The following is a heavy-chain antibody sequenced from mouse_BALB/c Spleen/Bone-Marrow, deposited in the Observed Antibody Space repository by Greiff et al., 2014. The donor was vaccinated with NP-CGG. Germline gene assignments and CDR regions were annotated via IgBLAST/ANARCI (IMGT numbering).Heavy chain of an antibody. V-gene: IGHV1-87*01. CDR3: ARYYYGSSYEYFDV. Sequence: QVQLKESGAELARPGASVKLSCKASGYTFTSYWMQWVKQRPGQGLEWIWAIYPGDGDTRYTQKFKGKATLTADKSPSTAYMQLSSLASEDSAVYYCARYYYGSSYEYFDVWGAGTTVTVSS. J-gene: IGHJ1*01. CDR1: GYTFTSYW. CDR2: IYPGDGDT. D-gene: IGHD1-1*01.